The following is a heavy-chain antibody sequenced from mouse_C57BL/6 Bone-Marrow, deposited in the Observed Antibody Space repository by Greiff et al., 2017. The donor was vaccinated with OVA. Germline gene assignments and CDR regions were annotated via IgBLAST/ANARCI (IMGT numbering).Heavy chain of an antibody. J-gene: IGHJ2*01. CDR2: INPGSGGT. CDR3: ARTSLGRGGGYYFDY. Sequence: QVQLKESGAELVRPGTSVKVSCKASGYAFTNYLIEWVKQRPGQGLEWIGVINPGSGGTNYNEKFKGKATLTADKSSSTAYMQLSSLTSEDSAVYFCARTSLGRGGGYYFDYWGQGTTLTVSS. CDR1: GYAFTNYL. D-gene: IGHD4-1*01. V-gene: IGHV1-54*01.